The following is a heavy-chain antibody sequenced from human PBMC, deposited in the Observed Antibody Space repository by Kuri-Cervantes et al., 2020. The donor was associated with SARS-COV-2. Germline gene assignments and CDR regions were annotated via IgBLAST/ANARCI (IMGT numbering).Heavy chain of an antibody. D-gene: IGHD6-19*01. CDR1: GFIFDDYV. V-gene: IGHV3-23*01. CDR3: AKDVYSSGWQFITRPSYGMDV. J-gene: IGHJ6*02. Sequence: GESLKISCAASGFIFDDYVMAWIRQVPGKGLEWLSAISGSGGSTYYADSVKGRFTISRDNSKNTLYLQMNSLRAEDTAVYYCAKDVYSSGWQFITRPSYGMDVWGQGTTVTVSS. CDR2: ISGSGGST.